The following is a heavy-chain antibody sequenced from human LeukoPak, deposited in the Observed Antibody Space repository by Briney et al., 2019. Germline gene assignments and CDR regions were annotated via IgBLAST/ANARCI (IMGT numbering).Heavy chain of an antibody. D-gene: IGHD3-22*01. Sequence: GASVKVSCKASGYTFTGYYMHWVRQAPGQGLEWMGWINPNSGGTNYAQKFQGRVTMTRDTSISTAYVELSRLRSDDTAVYYCAREYYYDSSGYENWFDPWGQGTLVTVSS. V-gene: IGHV1-2*02. CDR2: INPNSGGT. CDR3: AREYYYDSSGYENWFDP. CDR1: GYTFTGYY. J-gene: IGHJ5*02.